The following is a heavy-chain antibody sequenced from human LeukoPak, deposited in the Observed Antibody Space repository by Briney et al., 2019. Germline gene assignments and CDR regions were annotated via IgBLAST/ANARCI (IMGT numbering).Heavy chain of an antibody. CDR3: ARGYGDYPDY. D-gene: IGHD4-17*01. V-gene: IGHV4-34*01. CDR1: GGSFSDYY. CDR2: ITHSGST. Sequence: SETLSLTCAVYGGSFSDYYWTWIRQPPGKGLEWIGEITHSGSTNYNPSLKSRVTISVDTSKNQFSLKLSSVTAADTAVYYCARGYGDYPDYWGQGTLVTVSS. J-gene: IGHJ4*02.